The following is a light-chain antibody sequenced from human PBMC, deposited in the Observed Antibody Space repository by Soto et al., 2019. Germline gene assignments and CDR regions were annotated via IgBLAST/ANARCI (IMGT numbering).Light chain of an antibody. Sequence: EIVMTQSPATLSVSPGERATLSCWASQSVSSNLAWYQQKPGQAPRLLIYGASTRATGIPARFSGSGSGTDFTLTISSLQPEDFATYYCQQSKNFPLTFGGGTKVDIK. V-gene: IGKV3-15*01. CDR1: QSVSSN. J-gene: IGKJ4*01. CDR2: GAS. CDR3: QQSKNFPLT.